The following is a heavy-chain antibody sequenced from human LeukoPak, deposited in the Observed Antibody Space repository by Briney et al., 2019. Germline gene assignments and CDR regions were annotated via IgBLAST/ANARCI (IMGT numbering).Heavy chain of an antibody. J-gene: IGHJ3*02. Sequence: GGSLRLSCAASGFTFSDYYMSWIRQAPGKGLEWVSYISSSSSTIYYADSVKGRFTISRDNAKNSLYLQMNSLRAEDTAVYYCARGTHYYDRGTDAFDIWGQGTMVTVSS. CDR2: ISSSSSTI. D-gene: IGHD3-22*01. CDR1: GFTFSDYY. V-gene: IGHV3-11*04. CDR3: ARGTHYYDRGTDAFDI.